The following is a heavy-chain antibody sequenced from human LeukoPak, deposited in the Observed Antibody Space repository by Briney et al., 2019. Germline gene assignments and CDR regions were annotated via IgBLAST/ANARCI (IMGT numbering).Heavy chain of an antibody. J-gene: IGHJ5*02. Sequence: PGGSLRLSCGASGFTFSNYGMLWVRQAPGKGLEWVAFIRYDGNNKLYADSMKGRFTISRDNSKNTLSLQMNSLRPEDTAVYYCASSSPRFLWYSHLESWGQGTLVSVSS. CDR3: ASSSPRFLWYSHLES. CDR1: GFTFSNYG. D-gene: IGHD6-13*01. CDR2: IRYDGNNK. V-gene: IGHV3-30*02.